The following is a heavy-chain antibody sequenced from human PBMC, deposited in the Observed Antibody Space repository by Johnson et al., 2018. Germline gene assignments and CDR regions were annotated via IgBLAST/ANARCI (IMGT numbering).Heavy chain of an antibody. Sequence: QVQLVQSGGGVVQPGRSLRLSCAASGFIFSSYGMHWVRQAPGKGPEWVAVISYDGRLTYYADSVKGRFTISRDNSKNTLYLQMSSLRAEDTAVYYCARDGGYYDDSSGYYLAEYFQHWGQGTLVTVSS. CDR2: ISYDGRLT. D-gene: IGHD3-22*01. V-gene: IGHV3-30*03. CDR3: ARDGGYYDDSSGYYLAEYFQH. J-gene: IGHJ1*01. CDR1: GFIFSSYG.